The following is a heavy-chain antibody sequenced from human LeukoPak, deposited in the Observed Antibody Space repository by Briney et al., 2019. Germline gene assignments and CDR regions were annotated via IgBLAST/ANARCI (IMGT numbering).Heavy chain of an antibody. J-gene: IGHJ6*03. Sequence: GGSLRLSCAASGFTFSSFDMHWVRHPTGQGLEWVSTIGTASDTYYPGSVEGRFTLSRDNAKNSLYLQTNSLTAGDTAVYYCARGPPRGKYYYMDVWGKGTTVTVSS. CDR2: IGTASDT. V-gene: IGHV3-13*01. CDR3: ARGPPRGKYYYMDV. CDR1: GFTFSSFD. D-gene: IGHD1-1*01.